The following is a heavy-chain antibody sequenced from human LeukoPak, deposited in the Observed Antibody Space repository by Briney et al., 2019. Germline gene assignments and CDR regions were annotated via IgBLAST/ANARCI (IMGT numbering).Heavy chain of an antibody. J-gene: IGHJ3*02. CDR1: GFTVSSYW. CDR2: ISHDGTSK. CDR3: AKAMFMKGAFDI. Sequence: PGGSLRLSCAASGFTVSSYWMSWVRQAPGKGLDWGALISHDGTSKYYTDSVKGRFTISTDNSKNTLFLQMNSLSPEDTAVYYCAKAMFMKGAFDIWGQGTMVTVSS. V-gene: IGHV3-30*18. D-gene: IGHD3-10*02.